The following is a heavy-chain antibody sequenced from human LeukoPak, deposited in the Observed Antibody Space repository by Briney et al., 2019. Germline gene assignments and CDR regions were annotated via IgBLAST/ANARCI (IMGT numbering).Heavy chain of an antibody. J-gene: IGHJ4*02. Sequence: GGSLRLSCAASGFTVSSNEMSWVRQAPGKGLEWVSSISGGSTYYADSRKGRFTISRDNSKNTLYLQMNSLRAEDTAVYFLSPNSYGLEKIPRSFDYWGQGTLVTVSS. CDR2: ISGGST. CDR3: SPNSYGLEKIPRSFDY. V-gene: IGHV3-38-3*01. CDR1: GFTVSSNE. D-gene: IGHD5-18*01.